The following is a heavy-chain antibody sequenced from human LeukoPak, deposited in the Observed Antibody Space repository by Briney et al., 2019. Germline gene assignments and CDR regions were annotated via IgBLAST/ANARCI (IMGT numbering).Heavy chain of an antibody. J-gene: IGHJ4*02. CDR1: GFTFSSYA. D-gene: IGHD3-16*01. CDR2: IRGSGGSI. V-gene: IGHV3-23*01. CDR3: AGGGRAANYVDN. Sequence: PGGSLRLSCAASGFTFSSYAMHWVRQAPGKGLECVSVIRGSGGSISYVDSVKGRFTISRDNSKNTATLQMSSLRGEDTAVYYCAGGGRAANYVDNWGQGTLVTVSS.